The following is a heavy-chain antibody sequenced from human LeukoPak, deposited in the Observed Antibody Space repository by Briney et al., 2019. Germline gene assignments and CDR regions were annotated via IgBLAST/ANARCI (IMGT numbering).Heavy chain of an antibody. J-gene: IGHJ4*02. V-gene: IGHV1-2*02. Sequence: ASVKVSCKASGYTFTGYYMHWVRQAPGQGLEWMGWINPNSGGTNYAQKFQGRVTMTRDTSISTAYMELSRLRSDDTAVYHCARGGDSSGYASDYWGQGTLVTVSS. D-gene: IGHD3-22*01. CDR3: ARGGDSSGYASDY. CDR2: INPNSGGT. CDR1: GYTFTGYY.